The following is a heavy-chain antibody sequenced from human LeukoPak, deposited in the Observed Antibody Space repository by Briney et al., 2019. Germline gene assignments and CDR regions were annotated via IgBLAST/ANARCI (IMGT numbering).Heavy chain of an antibody. J-gene: IGHJ4*02. Sequence: PGGSLRLSCAASGFTFTSYAMHWVRQAPGQRLEWMGWINAGNGNTKYSQKFQGRVTITRDTSASTAYMELSSLRSEDTAVYYCARDGWLRAFDYWGQGTLVTVSS. D-gene: IGHD5-12*01. V-gene: IGHV1-3*01. CDR1: GFTFTSYA. CDR3: ARDGWLRAFDY. CDR2: INAGNGNT.